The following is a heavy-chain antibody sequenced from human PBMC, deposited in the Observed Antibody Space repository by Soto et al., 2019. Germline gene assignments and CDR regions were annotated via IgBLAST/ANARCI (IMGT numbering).Heavy chain of an antibody. V-gene: IGHV3-11*05. J-gene: IGHJ3*02. CDR2: IGSSSSYT. Sequence: SLRLSCAASGFTFSDYYMSWIRQAPGKGLEWVSYIGSSSSYTNYADSVKGRFTISRDNAKNSLYLQMNSLRAEDTAVYYCARDADILTGSDAFDIWGQGTMVTVS. CDR1: GFTFSDYY. CDR3: ARDADILTGSDAFDI. D-gene: IGHD3-9*01.